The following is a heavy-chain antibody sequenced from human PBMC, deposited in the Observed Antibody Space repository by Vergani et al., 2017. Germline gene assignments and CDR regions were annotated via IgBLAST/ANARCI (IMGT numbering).Heavy chain of an antibody. Sequence: QVDLQESGPGLVKSSETLSLNCAVSGYSVGSGYYWGWIRQPPGRGLEWIGCVHRNGNTYYTSSLRSRATISRDTSKNQFSLRLTSVTAADTAVYYCARHRGSGGFFPSSYFYGMDVWDHGTTVTVSS. CDR2: VHRNGNT. CDR3: ARHRGSGGFFPSSYFYGMDV. D-gene: IGHD3-10*01. V-gene: IGHV4-38-2*01. CDR1: GYSVGSGYY. J-gene: IGHJ6*02.